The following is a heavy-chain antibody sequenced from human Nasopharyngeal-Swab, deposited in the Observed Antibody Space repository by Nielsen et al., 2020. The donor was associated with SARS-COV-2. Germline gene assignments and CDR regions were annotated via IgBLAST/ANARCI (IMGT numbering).Heavy chain of an antibody. V-gene: IGHV5-10-1*01. CDR3: ARRTGDSTLGDAFDI. J-gene: IGHJ3*02. Sequence: VRQMPGKGLEWMGRIDPSDSYTNYSPSFQGHVTISADKSITTAYMQWSSLKASDTAMYYCARRTGDSTLGDAFDIRGQGTMVTVSS. CDR2: IDPSDSYT. D-gene: IGHD4-17*01.